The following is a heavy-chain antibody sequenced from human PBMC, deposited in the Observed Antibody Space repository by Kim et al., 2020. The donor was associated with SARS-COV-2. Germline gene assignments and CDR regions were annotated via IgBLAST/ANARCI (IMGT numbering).Heavy chain of an antibody. D-gene: IGHD2-15*01. J-gene: IGHJ6*02. CDR3: NAVANYYYYYGMDV. V-gene: IGHV3-48*02. Sequence: AGTVEGRFTISRDDAKTQLYLQMNRLRDEDTALYYCNAVANYYYYYGMDVWGQGTTVTVSS.